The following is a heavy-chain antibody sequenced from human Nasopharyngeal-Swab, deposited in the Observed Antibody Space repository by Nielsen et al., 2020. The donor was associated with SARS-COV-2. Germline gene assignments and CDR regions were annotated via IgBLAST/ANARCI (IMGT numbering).Heavy chain of an antibody. V-gene: IGHV3-73*01. Sequence: GGSLRLSCAASGFTFSDSAIHWVRQASGKGLGWVGRIRSKGNNYATAYAASVKGRFIIFRDDPTNTAYLQMNSLKTEDTAVYYCTRCGGGCYSGRDYWAQGTQVTVSS. J-gene: IGHJ4*02. CDR2: IRSKGNNYAT. D-gene: IGHD2-21*02. CDR3: TRCGGGCYSGRDY. CDR1: GFTFSDSA.